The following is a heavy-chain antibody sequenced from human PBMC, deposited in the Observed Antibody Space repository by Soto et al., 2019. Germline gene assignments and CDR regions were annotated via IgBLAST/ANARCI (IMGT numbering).Heavy chain of an antibody. D-gene: IGHD6-19*01. Sequence: SETLSLTCAVSGVSINGGGYSWSWIRQPPGKGLEWIGYIYHSGSTYYNPSLKSRVTISVDRSKNQFSLKLSSVTAADTAVYYCASTAHSSGWYSGGFDYWGQGTLVTVSS. CDR2: IYHSGST. J-gene: IGHJ4*02. V-gene: IGHV4-30-2*02. CDR3: ASTAHSSGWYSGGFDY. CDR1: GVSINGGGYS.